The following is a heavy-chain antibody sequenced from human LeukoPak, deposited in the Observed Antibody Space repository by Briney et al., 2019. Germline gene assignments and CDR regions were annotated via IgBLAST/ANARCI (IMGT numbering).Heavy chain of an antibody. CDR3: ARGGFGVVPYYYYYYMDV. J-gene: IGHJ6*03. V-gene: IGHV1-8*01. Sequence: GASVKVSCKASGYTFTSYDINWVRQATGQGLEWMGWMNPNSGNTGYAQKFQGRVTMIRNTSISTAYMELSSLRSEDTAVYYCARGGFGVVPYYYYYYMDVWGKGTTVTVSS. CDR2: MNPNSGNT. CDR1: GYTFTSYD. D-gene: IGHD3-3*01.